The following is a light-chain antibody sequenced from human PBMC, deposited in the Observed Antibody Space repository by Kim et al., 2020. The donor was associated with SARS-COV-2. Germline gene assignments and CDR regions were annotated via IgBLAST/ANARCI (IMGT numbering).Light chain of an antibody. CDR3: NSRDSSGNHWV. V-gene: IGLV3-19*01. J-gene: IGLJ3*02. CDR2: GKN. Sequence: SSELTQDPAVSVALGQTVRITCQGDSLRSYYASWYQQKPGQAPVLVIYGKNNRPSGIPDRFSGSSSGNTASLTITGAQAEDEADYYCNSRDSSGNHWVFGGGTQDRP. CDR1: SLRSYY.